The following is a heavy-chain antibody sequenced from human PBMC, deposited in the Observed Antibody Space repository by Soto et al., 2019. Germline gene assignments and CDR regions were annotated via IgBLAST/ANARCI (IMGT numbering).Heavy chain of an antibody. D-gene: IGHD3-10*01. CDR2: FYYSGST. J-gene: IGHJ4*02. CDR1: GGSISITSYY. CDR3: ARQVVDGTVAGSGSFDY. V-gene: IGHV4-39*01. Sequence: SETLSLTCTVSGGSISITSYYWFWIRHPPGKGLEWIGSFYYSGSTYYNPSLKSRVTISVDTSENQFSLKLNSVTAADTAVYYCARQVVDGTVAGSGSFDYWGQGTLVTVSS.